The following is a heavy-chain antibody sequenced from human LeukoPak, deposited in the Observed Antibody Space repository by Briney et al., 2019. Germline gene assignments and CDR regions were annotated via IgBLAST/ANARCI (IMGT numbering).Heavy chain of an antibody. J-gene: IGHJ6*02. CDR1: GFTFSSYS. Sequence: GGSLRLSCAASGFTFSSYSMNWVRQAPGKGLEWVSSISSSSSYIYYVDSVEGRFTISRENAKNSLYLEMNSLRAEDTAVYYCARAPGASSWRYGMDVWGQGTTVTVSS. CDR2: ISSSSSYI. D-gene: IGHD6-13*01. V-gene: IGHV3-21*01. CDR3: ARAPGASSWRYGMDV.